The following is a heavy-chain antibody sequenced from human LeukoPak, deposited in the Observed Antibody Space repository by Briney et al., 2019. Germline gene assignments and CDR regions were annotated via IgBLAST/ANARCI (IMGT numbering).Heavy chain of an antibody. J-gene: IGHJ4*02. D-gene: IGHD3-3*01. CDR3: ARSERDYDFWSGTFDY. CDR2: IYPGDSDT. CDR1: GYSFTSYW. V-gene: IGHV5-51*01. Sequence: GESLKISCKGSGYSFTSYWIGWVRQMPGKGLEWMGIIYPGDSDTRYSPSFQGQVTISADKSISTAYLQWSSLKASDTAMYYCARSERDYDFWSGTFDYWGQGTLVTVSS.